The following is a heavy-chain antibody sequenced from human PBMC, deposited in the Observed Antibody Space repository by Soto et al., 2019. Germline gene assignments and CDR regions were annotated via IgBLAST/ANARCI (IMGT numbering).Heavy chain of an antibody. CDR1: GFVVSRNY. J-gene: IGHJ4*02. V-gene: IGHV3-53*01. CDR2: MYSDGKT. D-gene: IGHD2-21*01. Sequence: GGSLRLTCATSGFVVSRNYMHWVRQAPGKGLEWVSVMYSDGKTYYAESVKGRFTISRDNSKSTVFLHMKSLRAEDTAVYYCARSPYCGTECNSGYLDFWGQGSLVTVSS. CDR3: ARSPYCGTECNSGYLDF.